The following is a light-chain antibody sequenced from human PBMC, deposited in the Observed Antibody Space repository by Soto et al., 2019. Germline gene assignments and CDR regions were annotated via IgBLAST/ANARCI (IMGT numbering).Light chain of an antibody. Sequence: IVLTQSPGTLSLSPGERATLSCRASQSIRSSYLAWYQQKPGQAPRLLIYAASSRATGIPDRFSGSGSGTDFTLTISRLEPEDFAVYYCQQYGSSPETFGQGTKVEIK. CDR2: AAS. CDR3: QQYGSSPET. CDR1: QSIRSSY. V-gene: IGKV3-20*01. J-gene: IGKJ1*01.